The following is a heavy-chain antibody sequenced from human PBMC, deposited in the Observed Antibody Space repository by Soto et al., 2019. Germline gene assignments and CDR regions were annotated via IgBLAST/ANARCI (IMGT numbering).Heavy chain of an antibody. D-gene: IGHD2-15*01. V-gene: IGHV4-30-4*01. CDR2: IYKSATT. J-gene: IGHJ5*01. CDR3: ARGRYCLTGRCFTNWFDS. CDR1: HDSISSVDYC. Sequence: SETLCVTCSFYHDSISSVDYCWARVRQPPGQALEYIGYIYKSATTYYNPSFESRVAISLDTSKSQFSLNVTSLTAADTAVYFCARGRYCLTGRCFTNWFDSWGQGTLFTVSS.